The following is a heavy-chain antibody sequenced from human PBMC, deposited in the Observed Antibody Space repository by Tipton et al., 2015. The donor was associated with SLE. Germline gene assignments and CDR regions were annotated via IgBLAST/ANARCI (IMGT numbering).Heavy chain of an antibody. CDR2: IIPIFGTA. CDR1: GGTFSSYA. D-gene: IGHD3-10*01. CDR3: ARGVGGSGSYYNNWFDP. J-gene: IGHJ5*02. V-gene: IGHV1-69*05. Sequence: QSGAEVKKPGESLKISCKASGGTFSSYAISWVRQAPGQGLEWMGGIIPIFGTANYAQKFQGRVTITTDESTSTAYMELSSLRSEDTAVYYCARGVGGSGSYYNNWFDPWGQGTLVTVSS.